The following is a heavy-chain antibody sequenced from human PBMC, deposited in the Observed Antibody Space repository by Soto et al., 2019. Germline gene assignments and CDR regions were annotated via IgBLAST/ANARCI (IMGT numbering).Heavy chain of an antibody. V-gene: IGHV3-23*01. CDR3: AKSGEGIQPHSFIVVVPAAITFFDY. D-gene: IGHD2-2*01. CDR1: GFTFSSYA. Sequence: GSLRLSCAASGFTFSSYAMSWVRQAPGKGLEWVSAISGSGGSTYYADSVKGRFTISRDNSKNTLYLQMNSLRAEDTAVYYCAKSGEGIQPHSFIVVVPAAITFFDYWGQGTLVTVSS. CDR2: ISGSGGST. J-gene: IGHJ4*02.